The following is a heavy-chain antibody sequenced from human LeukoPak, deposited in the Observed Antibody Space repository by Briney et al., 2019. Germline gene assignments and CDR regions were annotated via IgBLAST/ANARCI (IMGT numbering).Heavy chain of an antibody. J-gene: IGHJ5*02. CDR2: ISAYNGNT. CDR3: ARVPLNTRKNWFDP. D-gene: IGHD2-2*02. CDR1: GYTFTSYA. V-gene: IGHV1-18*01. Sequence: GASVKVSCKASGYTFTSYAMNWVRQAPGQGLEWMGWISAYNGNTNYAQKLQGRVTMTTDTSTSTAYMELRSLRSDDTAVYYCARVPLNTRKNWFDPWGQGTLVTVSS.